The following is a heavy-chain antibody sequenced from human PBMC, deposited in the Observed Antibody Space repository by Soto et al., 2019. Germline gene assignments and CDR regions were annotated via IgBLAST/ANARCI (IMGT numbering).Heavy chain of an antibody. CDR1: GGSISSGGYY. D-gene: IGHD3-16*01. CDR3: ERAEGGSSPWDRFDP. V-gene: IGHV4-31*03. CDR2: IYYSGST. Sequence: SETLSLTCTVSGGSISSGGYYWSWIRQHPGKGLEWIGYIYYSGSTYYNPSLKSRVTISVDTSKNQFSLKLSSVTAADTAVYYCERAEGGSSPWDRFDPWGQGTLVTVYS. J-gene: IGHJ5*02.